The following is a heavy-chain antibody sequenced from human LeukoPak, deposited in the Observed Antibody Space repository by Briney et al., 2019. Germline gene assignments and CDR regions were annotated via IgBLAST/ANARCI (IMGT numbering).Heavy chain of an antibody. CDR3: AKDGPELRYFDWSKPYYYGMDV. J-gene: IGHJ6*02. CDR1: GFTFSSYA. V-gene: IGHV3-23*01. CDR2: ISGSGGST. Sequence: GGSLRLSCAASGFTFSSYAMSWVRQAPGKGLEWVSAISGSGGSTYYADSVKGRFTISRDNPKNTLYLQMNSLRAEDTAVYYCAKDGPELRYFDWSKPYYYGMDVWGQGTTVAVSS. D-gene: IGHD3-9*01.